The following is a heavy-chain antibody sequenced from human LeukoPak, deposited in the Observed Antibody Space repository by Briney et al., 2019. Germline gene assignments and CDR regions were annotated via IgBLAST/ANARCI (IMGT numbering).Heavy chain of an antibody. CDR2: ITPIFGTA. D-gene: IGHD3-22*01. Sequence: ASVKVSCKASGGTFSRFTISWVRQAPGQGFEWMGGITPIFGTANFAQKFQDRVSITADESMSTAFMELSSLRSEDTAVYYCAREWGLESSGYYYAYWGQGTLVTVSS. CDR3: AREWGLESSGYYYAY. CDR1: GGTFSRFT. V-gene: IGHV1-69*13. J-gene: IGHJ4*02.